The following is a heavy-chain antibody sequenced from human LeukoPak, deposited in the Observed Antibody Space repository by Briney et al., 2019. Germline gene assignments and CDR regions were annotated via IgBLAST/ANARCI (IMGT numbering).Heavy chain of an antibody. CDR1: GFTFSNYA. V-gene: IGHV3-74*01. CDR2: IRPTGSTT. J-gene: IGHJ4*02. D-gene: IGHD6-6*01. CDR3: ARGPNSNWSGLDF. Sequence: GGSLRLSCAASGFTFSNYAMSWVRQAPGKGLVWVSRIRPTGSTTSYADSVKGRFTVSRDNAKNTLYLQVNNLRAEDTAVYYCARGPNSNWSGLDFWGQGTLLTVSS.